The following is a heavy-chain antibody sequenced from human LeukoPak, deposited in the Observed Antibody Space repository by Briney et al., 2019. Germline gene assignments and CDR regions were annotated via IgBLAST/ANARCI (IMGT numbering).Heavy chain of an antibody. J-gene: IGHJ4*02. Sequence: AETLSLTCAVYGGSFSGYYWSWIRQPPGKGLEWIGEINHSGSTNYNPSLKSRVTISVDTSKNQFSLKLSSVTAADTAVYYCARSYFWSGYTSHWGQGTLVTVSS. D-gene: IGHD3-3*01. CDR2: INHSGST. CDR3: ARSYFWSGYTSH. V-gene: IGHV4-34*01. CDR1: GGSFSGYY.